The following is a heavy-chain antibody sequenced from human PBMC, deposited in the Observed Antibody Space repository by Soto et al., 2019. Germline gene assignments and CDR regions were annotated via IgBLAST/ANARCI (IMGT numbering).Heavy chain of an antibody. CDR3: AGDYYDFWSGFLDY. CDR1: GFTFSSHW. J-gene: IGHJ4*02. CDR2: ISGAGGST. Sequence: GGSLRLSCATSGFTFSSHWMTWARQAPGKGLEWVSLISGAGGSTSYADSVKGRFIISRDNSKSTLYLQMNSLRPEDTATYYCAGDYYDFWSGFLDYWGQGTPVTVSS. V-gene: IGHV3-23*01. D-gene: IGHD3-3*01.